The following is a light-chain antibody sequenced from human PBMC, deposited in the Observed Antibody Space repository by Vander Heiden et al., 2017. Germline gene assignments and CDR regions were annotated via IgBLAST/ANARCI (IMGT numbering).Light chain of an antibody. V-gene: IGLV2-11*01. J-gene: IGLJ2*01. CDR1: SSDVGAYNY. CDR2: DVS. Sequence: QSALTQPRSVSGSTGQSVTISCTGTSSDVGAYNYVFWYQQHPGKAPKVMIYDVSKRPSGVPDRFSGSKSGNTASLTISGLQAEDEADYYCCSYAGSNRVFGGGTKLTVL. CDR3: CSYAGSNRV.